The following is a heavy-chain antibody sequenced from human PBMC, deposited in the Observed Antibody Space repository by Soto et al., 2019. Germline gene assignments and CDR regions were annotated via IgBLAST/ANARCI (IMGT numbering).Heavy chain of an antibody. Sequence: QVQLVESGGGVVQPGRSLRLSCAASGFTFSSYTMHWVRQAPGKGLEWVAVISYDGSNKYYADSVKGRFTISRDNSKNTLYLQMSSLRAEDTAVYYCARDRFPVTIHYYYYYGMDVWGQGTTVTVSS. CDR3: ARDRFPVTIHYYYYYGMDV. V-gene: IGHV3-30-3*01. J-gene: IGHJ6*02. D-gene: IGHD3-10*01. CDR1: GFTFSSYT. CDR2: ISYDGSNK.